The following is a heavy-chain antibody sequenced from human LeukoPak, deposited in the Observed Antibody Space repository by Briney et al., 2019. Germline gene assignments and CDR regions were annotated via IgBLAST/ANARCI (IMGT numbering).Heavy chain of an antibody. CDR2: ISSSSSYI. Sequence: GGSLRLSCAASGFTFSNYEMNSVRQAPGKGLEWVSSISSSSSYIYYADSVKGRFTISRDNAKNSLYLQMNSLRAEDTAVYYCARVPSSSWTDYWGQGTLVTVSS. J-gene: IGHJ4*02. CDR3: ARVPSSSWTDY. D-gene: IGHD6-13*01. CDR1: GFTFSNYE. V-gene: IGHV3-21*01.